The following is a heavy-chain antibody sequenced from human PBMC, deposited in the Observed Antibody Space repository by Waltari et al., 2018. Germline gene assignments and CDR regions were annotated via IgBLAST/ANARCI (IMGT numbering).Heavy chain of an antibody. V-gene: IGHV1-2*02. Sequence: QVQLVQSGAEVKKPGASVKVSCKASGYTFTENYMHWVRQAPGQGLEWMGGVNPSRGVTNDAQKFQGRVTMTRDTSINTVDMELSRLRSDDTAEYYCARGGPTIFGVLNTKRFDYWGQGTLVTVSS. J-gene: IGHJ4*02. CDR3: ARGGPTIFGVLNTKRFDY. CDR2: VNPSRGVT. D-gene: IGHD3-3*01. CDR1: GYTFTENY.